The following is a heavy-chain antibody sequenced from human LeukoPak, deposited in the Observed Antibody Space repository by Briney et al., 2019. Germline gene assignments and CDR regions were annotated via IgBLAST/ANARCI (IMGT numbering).Heavy chain of an antibody. CDR2: IYQSGSGSS. Sequence: PSETLSLTCSVSGGSIISSNYYWGWIRQPPGKGLEWIGSIYQSGSGSSYYNPSLKSRVTISGDTSKNQFFLRLSSVTAADTAVYYCARVSWPYCGGDCYPGLWDWGQGTLVTVSS. V-gene: IGHV4-39*01. D-gene: IGHD2-21*01. J-gene: IGHJ4*02. CDR3: ARVSWPYCGGDCYPGLWD. CDR1: GGSIISSNYY.